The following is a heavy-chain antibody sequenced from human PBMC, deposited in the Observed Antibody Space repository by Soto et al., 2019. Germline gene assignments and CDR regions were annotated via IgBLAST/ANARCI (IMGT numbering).Heavy chain of an antibody. V-gene: IGHV1-69*12. D-gene: IGHD3-3*01. CDR2: IVPMFGTA. CDR3: ARDGDPQSAFWSGPLGGGRFDT. Sequence: QVQLVQSGAEVKKPGSSVNVSCTTSGGTFSNSDVAWVRQAPGQGLEWLGGIVPMFGTANYAQKFQGRVTITADESTITAYMELSSLNTDDTAVYYRARDGDPQSAFWSGPLGGGRFDTWGQGTLVTVSS. J-gene: IGHJ5*02. CDR1: GGTFSNSD.